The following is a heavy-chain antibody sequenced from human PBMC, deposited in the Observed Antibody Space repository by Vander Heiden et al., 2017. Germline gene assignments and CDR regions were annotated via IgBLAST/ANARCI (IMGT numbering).Heavy chain of an antibody. V-gene: IGHV1-69*01. J-gene: IGHJ4*02. CDR3: ARDGYYDSSGYYKAVDY. D-gene: IGHD3-22*01. CDR2: IIPIFGTA. Sequence: QVQLVQSGAEATKPGSAVKFSCKASGGPFSSSANSRVRQAPRQGLEWMGGIIPIFGTANYAQKFQGRVTITADESTSTAYMELSSLRSEDTAVYYCARDGYYDSSGYYKAVDYWGQGTLVTVSS. CDR1: GGPFSSSA.